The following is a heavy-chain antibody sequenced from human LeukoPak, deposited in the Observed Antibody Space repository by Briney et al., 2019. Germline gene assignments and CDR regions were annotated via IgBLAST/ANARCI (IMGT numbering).Heavy chain of an antibody. CDR2: INPSGGST. J-gene: IGHJ5*02. CDR3: ARGGAYYDILTGYYIFDTAKSNWFDP. CDR1: GYTFTSYY. Sequence: GASVKVSCKASGYTFTSYYMHWVRQAPGQGLEWMGIINPSGGSTSYAQKFQGRVTMTRDTSTSTVYMELSSLRSEDTAVYYCARGGAYYDILTGYYIFDTAKSNWFDPWGQGTLVTVSS. D-gene: IGHD3-9*01. V-gene: IGHV1-46*01.